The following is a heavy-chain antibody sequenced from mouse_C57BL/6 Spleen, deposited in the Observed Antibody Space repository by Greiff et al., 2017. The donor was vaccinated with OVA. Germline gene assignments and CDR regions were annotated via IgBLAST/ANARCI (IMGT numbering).Heavy chain of an antibody. V-gene: IGHV1-59*01. Sequence: VQLQQPGAELVRPGTSVKLSCKASGYTFTSYWMHWVKQRPGQGLEWIGVIDPSDSYTNYNQKFKGKATLTVDTSSSTAYMQLSSLTSEDSAVYYCARSGVIDYWGQGTTLTVSS. CDR2: IDPSDSYT. CDR1: GYTFTSYW. J-gene: IGHJ2*01. CDR3: ARSGVIDY. D-gene: IGHD2-2*01.